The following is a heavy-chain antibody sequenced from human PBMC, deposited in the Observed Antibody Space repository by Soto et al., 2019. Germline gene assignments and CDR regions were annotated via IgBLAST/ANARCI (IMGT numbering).Heavy chain of an antibody. J-gene: IGHJ4*02. CDR2: IYYSGST. Sequence: PSETLALTCTFSVGSISSGGYYWSWIRQHPGKGLEWIGYIYYSGSTYYNPSLKSRVTISVDTSKNQFSLKLSSVTAADTAVYYCARGSNYYDSSGYTYYFDYWGQGTMVTVSS. D-gene: IGHD3-22*01. CDR3: ARGSNYYDSSGYTYYFDY. CDR1: VGSISSGGYY. V-gene: IGHV4-31*03.